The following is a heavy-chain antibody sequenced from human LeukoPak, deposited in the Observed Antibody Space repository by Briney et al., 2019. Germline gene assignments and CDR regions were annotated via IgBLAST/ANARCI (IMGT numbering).Heavy chain of an antibody. CDR2: MNPNSGNT. Sequence: ASVKVSCKASGYTFSSYDINWVRQATGQGLEWMGWMNPNSGNTGYAQKFQGRVTITRNTSISTAYMELSSLRSEDTAVYYCARATLNYDILTGYPRFDSWGQGTLVTVSS. CDR1: GYTFSSYD. V-gene: IGHV1-8*03. CDR3: ARATLNYDILTGYPRFDS. D-gene: IGHD3-9*01. J-gene: IGHJ5*01.